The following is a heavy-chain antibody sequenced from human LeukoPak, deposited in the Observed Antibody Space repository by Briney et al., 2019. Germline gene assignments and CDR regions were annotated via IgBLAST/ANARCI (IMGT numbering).Heavy chain of an antibody. J-gene: IGHJ6*02. CDR2: ISYSSSTI. CDR3: ARELIMDV. V-gene: IGHV3-48*02. CDR1: GFTLSSYS. Sequence: PGGSPRLSCAASGFTLSSYSMNWVRQAPGKGLEWVSYISYSSSTIYYADSVKGRFTISRDNAKSSLYLQMNSLRDEDTAVYLCARELIMDVWGQGTTVTVSS.